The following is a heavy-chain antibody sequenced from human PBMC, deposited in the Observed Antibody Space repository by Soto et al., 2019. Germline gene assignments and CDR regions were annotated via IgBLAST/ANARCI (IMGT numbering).Heavy chain of an antibody. CDR1: GFTFSRYA. V-gene: IGHV3-23*01. CDR2: ISGGGDST. Sequence: EVQLLESGGGLVQPGGSLSLYCAASGFTFSRYAMGWVRQAPGKGLEWVSSISGGGDSTYYADSVKGRFTISRDNYKNTLYLQMNSLRAEDTAVYFCAKKYVPAVGPGDFDYWGQGNLVTVSS. J-gene: IGHJ4*02. CDR3: AKKYVPAVGPGDFDY. D-gene: IGHD6-19*01.